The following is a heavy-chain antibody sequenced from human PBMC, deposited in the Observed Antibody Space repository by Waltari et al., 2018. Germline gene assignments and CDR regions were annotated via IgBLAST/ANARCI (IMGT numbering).Heavy chain of an antibody. Sequence: QLRLQESGPGLVKPSDTLSLTCTVSGGSISSTHYYWGWIRQPPGKGLEWIGSIYYGGNTYYNPSLKSRVTMSADTSKNQFSLKLSSVTAADTAVYYCARHQDWVVVSATWFDPWGQGTLVTVSS. CDR3: ARHQDWVVVSATWFDP. D-gene: IGHD2-21*02. CDR2: IYYGGNT. V-gene: IGHV4-39*01. CDR1: GGSISSTHYY. J-gene: IGHJ5*02.